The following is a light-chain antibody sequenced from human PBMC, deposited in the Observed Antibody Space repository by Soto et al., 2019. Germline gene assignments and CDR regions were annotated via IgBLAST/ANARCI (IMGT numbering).Light chain of an antibody. CDR3: SSYTSSSTPWV. CDR2: EVS. J-gene: IGLJ3*02. CDR1: SSDVGGYNY. V-gene: IGLV2-14*01. Sequence: QSVLPQPASVSGSPGQSITISCTGTSSDVGGYNYVSWYQQHPGKAPKHMIYEVSNRPSGVSNRFSGSKSGNTASLTISGLQAEDEADYYCSSYTSSSTPWVFGGGTKLAVL.